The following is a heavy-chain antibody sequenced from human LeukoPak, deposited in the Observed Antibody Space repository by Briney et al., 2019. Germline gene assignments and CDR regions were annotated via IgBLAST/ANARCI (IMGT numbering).Heavy chain of an antibody. J-gene: IGHJ6*03. CDR1: GGSISSKSHY. D-gene: IGHD3-10*01. Sequence: PSQTLSLTCTVSGGSISSKSHYWSWIRQPAGKGLEWIGRIYTSGSTNYNPSLKSRVTTSVDTSKNQFSLKLTSVTAADTAVYYCARDSFRLWFGELLYYMDVWGKGTTVTVSS. V-gene: IGHV4-61*02. CDR2: IYTSGST. CDR3: ARDSFRLWFGELLYYMDV.